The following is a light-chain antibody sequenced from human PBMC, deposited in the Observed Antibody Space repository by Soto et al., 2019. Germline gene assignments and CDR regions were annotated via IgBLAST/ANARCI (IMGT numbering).Light chain of an antibody. V-gene: IGLV2-14*01. J-gene: IGLJ1*01. CDR2: EVS. CDR1: SSEVGLYNY. Sequence: QSALTQPASVSGSPEHSITISCTRTSSEVGLYNYVSWYQQYPGKAPKLMIFEVSNRPSGVSNRFSASKSGNTASLTISGLQAEDEADYYCISYTTASTSYVFGTGTKLTVL. CDR3: ISYTTASTSYV.